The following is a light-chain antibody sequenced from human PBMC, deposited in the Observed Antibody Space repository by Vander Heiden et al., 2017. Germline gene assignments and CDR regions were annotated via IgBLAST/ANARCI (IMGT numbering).Light chain of an antibody. CDR3: MQALQSPPT. Sequence: DIVMTQSPLSLPVTPGEPASISCRSSESLLHSNGYNYLDLYLQKPGQSPQLLIYLGSNRASWVPDRFSGSGSGTDFTLKISRVEAEDVGVYYCMQALQSPPTFGQGTKLEIK. V-gene: IGKV2-28*01. J-gene: IGKJ2*01. CDR1: ESLLHSNGYNY. CDR2: LGS.